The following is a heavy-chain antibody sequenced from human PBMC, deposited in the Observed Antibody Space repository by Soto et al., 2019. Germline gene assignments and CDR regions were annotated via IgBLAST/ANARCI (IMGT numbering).Heavy chain of an antibody. J-gene: IGHJ4*02. D-gene: IGHD3-22*01. CDR1: GFTFSDYY. CDR2: ISSSSSYT. Sequence: PGGSLRLSCAASGFTFSDYYMSWIRQAPGKGLEWVSYISSSSSYTNYADSVKGRFTISRDNAKNSLYLQMNSLRAEDTAVYYCARTPTYYYDSSGYWGQGTLVTVSS. V-gene: IGHV3-11*06. CDR3: ARTPTYYYDSSGY.